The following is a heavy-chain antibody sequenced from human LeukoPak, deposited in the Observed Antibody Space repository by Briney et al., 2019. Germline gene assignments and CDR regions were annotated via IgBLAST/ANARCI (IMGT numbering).Heavy chain of an antibody. CDR1: GGSFSGYY. V-gene: IGHV4-34*01. Sequence: SETLSLTCAVYGGSFSGYYWSWIRQPPGKGLEWIGEINHGGSTNYNPSLKSRVTISVDTSKNQFSLKLSSVTAADTAVYYCASLLVRGVKRYYGMDVWGKGTTVTVSS. J-gene: IGHJ6*04. CDR2: INHGGST. D-gene: IGHD3-10*01. CDR3: ASLLVRGVKRYYGMDV.